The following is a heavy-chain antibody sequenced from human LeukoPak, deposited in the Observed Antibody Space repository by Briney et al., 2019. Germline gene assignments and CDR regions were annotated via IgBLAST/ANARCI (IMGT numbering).Heavy chain of an antibody. CDR1: GYTFTSYD. D-gene: IGHD6-6*01. Sequence: ASVKVSCKASGYTFTSYDINWVRQATGQGLEWMGWMNPNSGNTAYAQKFQGRVTMSRDASISTAYMELSSLRSEDTAVYYCARLPKYSRPLDYWGQGTLVTVSS. J-gene: IGHJ4*02. V-gene: IGHV1-8*01. CDR3: ARLPKYSRPLDY. CDR2: MNPNSGNT.